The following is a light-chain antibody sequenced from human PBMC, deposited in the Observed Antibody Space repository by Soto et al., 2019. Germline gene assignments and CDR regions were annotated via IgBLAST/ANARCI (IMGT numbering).Light chain of an antibody. CDR2: KAS. J-gene: IGKJ1*01. Sequence: DIQMTQSPSTLSASVGDRVTIPCWASPSISSLLAWHQQKPGKAPKLLIYKASSLESGVPSWFSGSGSGTDFTLTISSLQPEDFATYYCQQSYSTLWTFGQGTKVDIK. V-gene: IGKV1-5*03. CDR3: QQSYSTLWT. CDR1: PSISSL.